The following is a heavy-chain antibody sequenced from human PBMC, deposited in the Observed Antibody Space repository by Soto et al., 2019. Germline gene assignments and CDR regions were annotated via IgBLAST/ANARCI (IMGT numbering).Heavy chain of an antibody. CDR1: GFTFISYA. J-gene: IGHJ6*02. Sequence: GGSLRLSCAASGFTFISYAMSWVRQAPGKGLEWVSAISGSGGSTYYADSVKGRFTISRDNSKNTLYLQMNSLRAEDTAVYYCAKGDYSSGWPYYYYGMDVWGQGTTVTVSS. CDR2: ISGSGGST. CDR3: AKGDYSSGWPYYYYGMDV. D-gene: IGHD6-19*01. V-gene: IGHV3-23*01.